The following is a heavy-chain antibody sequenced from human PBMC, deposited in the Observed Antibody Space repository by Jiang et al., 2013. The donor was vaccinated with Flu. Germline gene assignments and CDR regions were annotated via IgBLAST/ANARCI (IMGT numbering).Heavy chain of an antibody. CDR3: ARDAGIGGSWRNLFDY. CDR2: ISAGGGYT. CDR1: GYTFTDYA. D-gene: IGHD6-13*01. V-gene: IGHV1-3*01. J-gene: IGHJ4*02. Sequence: SGAEVKKPGASVKVSCKASGYTFTDYAIHWVRQAPGQRLEWMGWISAGGGYTEYSQKFQGTVTITRDTSANTAYMEMSSLRSEDTAVYYCARDAGIGGSWRNLFDYWGQGSLVTVSS.